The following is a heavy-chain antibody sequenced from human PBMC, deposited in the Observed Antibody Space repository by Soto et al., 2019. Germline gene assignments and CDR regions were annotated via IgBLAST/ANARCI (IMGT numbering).Heavy chain of an antibody. CDR3: NRGSEYDFWSGYL. V-gene: IGHV1-69*06. D-gene: IGHD3-3*01. CDR2: IVPMFGTS. Sequence: QERLVQSGAEVRKPGSSVKVSCKVTGGTSTRYAINWVRQAPGQGLEWMGGIVPMFGTSKYAQKYQGRVTITADTSTNIAYMELRSLRSEDTAVYYCNRGSEYDFWSGYLWGQGTLVSVSA. J-gene: IGHJ4*02. CDR1: GGTSTRYA.